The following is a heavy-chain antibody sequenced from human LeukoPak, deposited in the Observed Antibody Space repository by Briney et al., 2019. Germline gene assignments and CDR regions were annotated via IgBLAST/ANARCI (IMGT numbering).Heavy chain of an antibody. CDR2: ISSSSSTI. CDR3: ARDGYCSGSSCYSTTDY. D-gene: IGHD2-15*01. J-gene: IGHJ4*02. CDR1: GFAFSSYS. V-gene: IGHV3-48*04. Sequence: GGSLRLSCAASGFAFSSYSVNWVRQVPGKGLEWVSYISSSSSTIYYADSVKGRFTISRDNAKNSLYLQMNSLRAEDTAVYYCARDGYCSGSSCYSTTDYWGQGTLVTVSS.